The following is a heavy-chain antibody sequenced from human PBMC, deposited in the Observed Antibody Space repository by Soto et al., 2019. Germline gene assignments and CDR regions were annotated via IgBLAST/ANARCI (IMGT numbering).Heavy chain of an antibody. CDR1: GFTFSNYA. CDR3: VKDRGSSWYDTYYYGMDV. D-gene: IGHD6-13*01. V-gene: IGHV3-64D*06. CDR2: ITSNGGST. J-gene: IGHJ6*02. Sequence: GGSLRLSCSASGFTFSNYAMHWVRQAPGKGLECVSVITSNGGSTYYADSVTGRFTISRDSSKNTLYLQMSSLRVEDTAVYYCVKDRGSSWYDTYYYGMDVWGQGTTVTVSS.